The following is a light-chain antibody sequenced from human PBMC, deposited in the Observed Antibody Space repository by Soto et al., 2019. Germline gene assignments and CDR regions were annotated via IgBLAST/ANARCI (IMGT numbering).Light chain of an antibody. CDR1: RSVDTD. J-gene: IGKJ1*01. CDR3: HPYSTRPPWT. V-gene: IGKV3-15*01. Sequence: IRVTISSATLSVSPNDSATLHCSASRSVDTDLAWYQQKPGQAPRLLVFATSARATGVPDRFRGSRSGTDFTLTISSLQPEDSATYYCHPYSTRPPWTFGQGTKADIK. CDR2: ATS.